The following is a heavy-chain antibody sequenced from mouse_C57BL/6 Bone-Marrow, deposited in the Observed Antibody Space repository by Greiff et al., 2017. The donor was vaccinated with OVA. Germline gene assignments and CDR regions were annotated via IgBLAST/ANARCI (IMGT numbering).Heavy chain of an antibody. D-gene: IGHD2-1*01. V-gene: IGHV1-69*01. CDR3: ARSFGNYWYFDV. Sequence: VQLQQPGAELVMPGASVKLSCKASGYTFTSYWMHWVKQRPGQGLEWIGEIDPSDSYPNYNQKFKGKSTLTVDKSSSTAYMQLSSLTSEDSAVYYCARSFGNYWYFDVWGTGTTVTVSS. CDR2: IDPSDSYP. CDR1: GYTFTSYW. J-gene: IGHJ1*03.